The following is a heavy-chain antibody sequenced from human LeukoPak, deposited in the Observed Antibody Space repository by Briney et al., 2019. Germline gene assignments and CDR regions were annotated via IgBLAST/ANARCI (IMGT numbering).Heavy chain of an antibody. Sequence: ASVKVSCKESGYTFTSNYIHWVRQATGQGLEWMGMIYPRDGSTSYAQKFQGRVTVTRDTSTSTVHMELSGLRSEDTAVYYCARDQEGFDYWGQGTLVTVSS. V-gene: IGHV1-46*01. CDR1: GYTFTSNY. CDR3: ARDQEGFDY. CDR2: IYPRDGST. J-gene: IGHJ4*02.